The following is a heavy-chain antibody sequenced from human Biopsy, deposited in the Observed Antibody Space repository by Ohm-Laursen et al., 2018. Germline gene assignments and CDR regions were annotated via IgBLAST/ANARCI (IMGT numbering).Heavy chain of an antibody. CDR3: AADINVWNVNY. J-gene: IGHJ4*02. CDR2: FAPENGKT. CDR1: GYVVTEFS. V-gene: IGHV1-24*01. D-gene: IGHD1-1*01. Sequence: GASVKVSCKVSGYVVTEFSMHWVRQAPGKGLEWMGGFAPENGKTIYAQKFQGRVTMTKDTSTDTAYMELSSLRSEDTAVYYCAADINVWNVNYWGQGTQVTVSS.